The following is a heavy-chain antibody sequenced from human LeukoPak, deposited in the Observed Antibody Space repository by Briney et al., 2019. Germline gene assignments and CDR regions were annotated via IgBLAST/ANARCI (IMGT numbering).Heavy chain of an antibody. Sequence: GGSLRLSCAASGFTFSNAWMSWVRQAPGKGLEFVSAISSNGGSTYYANSVKGRFTISRDTSKNTLYLQMGSLRTEDMAVYYCARVGDFSVAAFDIWGQGTMVTVSS. V-gene: IGHV3-64*01. J-gene: IGHJ3*02. D-gene: IGHD3-16*01. CDR3: ARVGDFSVAAFDI. CDR1: GFTFSNAW. CDR2: ISSNGGST.